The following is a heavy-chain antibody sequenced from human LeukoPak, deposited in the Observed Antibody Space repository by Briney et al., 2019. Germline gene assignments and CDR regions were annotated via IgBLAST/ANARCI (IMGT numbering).Heavy chain of an antibody. Sequence: SETLSLTCTVSGGSLSSSSYYWGWIRQPPGKGLEWIGSIYYSGSTYYNPSLKSRVTISVDTSKNQFSLKLSSVTAADTAVYYCARPAQQLTRPYYFDYWGQGTRVTVSS. D-gene: IGHD6-13*01. CDR1: GGSLSSSSYY. V-gene: IGHV4-39*01. CDR2: IYYSGST. J-gene: IGHJ4*02. CDR3: ARPAQQLTRPYYFDY.